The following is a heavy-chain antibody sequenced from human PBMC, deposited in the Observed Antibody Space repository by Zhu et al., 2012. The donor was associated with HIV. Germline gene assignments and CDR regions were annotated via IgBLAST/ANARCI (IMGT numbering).Heavy chain of an antibody. CDR1: GYSISSGYY. Sequence: QVQLQESGPGLVKPSETLSLTCAVSGYSISSGYYWGWIRQPPGKGLGWIGSIYHSGSTYYNPSLKSRVTISVDTSKNQFSLKLSSVTAADTAVYYCTRALVGVTGLDYWGQGTLVTVSS. J-gene: IGHJ4*02. D-gene: IGHD2-2*01. V-gene: IGHV4-38-2*01. CDR2: IYHSGST. CDR3: TRALVGVTGLDY.